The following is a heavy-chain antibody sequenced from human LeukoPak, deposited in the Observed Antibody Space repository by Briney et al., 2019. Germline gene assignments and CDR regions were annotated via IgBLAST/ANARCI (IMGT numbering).Heavy chain of an antibody. CDR2: IYYSGST. CDR1: GGSISSSSYY. V-gene: IGHV4-39*07. Sequence: PSETLSPTCTVSGGSISSSSYYWGWIRQPPGKGLEWIGSIYYSGSTYYNPSLKSRVTISVDTSKNQFSLKLSSVTAADTAVYYCARLIAVAGIWFDPWGQGTLVTVSS. CDR3: ARLIAVAGIWFDP. D-gene: IGHD6-19*01. J-gene: IGHJ5*02.